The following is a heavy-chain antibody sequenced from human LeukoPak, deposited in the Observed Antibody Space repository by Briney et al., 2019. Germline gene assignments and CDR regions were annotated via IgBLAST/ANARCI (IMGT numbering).Heavy chain of an antibody. Sequence: GGSLRLSCAASGFTFGSYSMDWVRQAPGEGLEWVSYMKGRFTISRDNAKNSLYLQMDSLRAEDTAVYYCARDQGGGTSYWGQGTLVTVSS. V-gene: IGHV3-48*01. D-gene: IGHD1-26*01. J-gene: IGHJ4*02. CDR3: ARDQGGGTSY. CDR1: GFTFGSYS. CDR2: M.